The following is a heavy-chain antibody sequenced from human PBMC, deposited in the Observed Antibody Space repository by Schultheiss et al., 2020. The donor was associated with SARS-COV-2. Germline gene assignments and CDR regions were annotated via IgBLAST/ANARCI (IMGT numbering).Heavy chain of an antibody. CDR2: INHSGST. Sequence: SETLSLTCTVSGGSISSYYWSWIRQPPGKGLEWIGEINHSGSTNYNPSLKSRVTISVDTSKNQFSLKLSSVTAADTAVYYCAREPGRTYYFDYWGQGTLVTVSS. J-gene: IGHJ4*02. V-gene: IGHV4-34*01. CDR3: AREPGRTYYFDY. CDR1: GGSISSYY.